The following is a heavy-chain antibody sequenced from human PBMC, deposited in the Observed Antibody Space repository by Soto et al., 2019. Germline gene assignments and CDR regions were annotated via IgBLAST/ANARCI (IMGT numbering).Heavy chain of an antibody. CDR3: ASQAYSRYYYYYYDMDV. V-gene: IGHV1-18*01. CDR2: ISAYNGNT. D-gene: IGHD2-21*01. Sequence: GASVKVSFKASGYTFTSYGISWVRQAPGQGLEWMGWISAYNGNTNYAQKLQGRVTMTTDTSTSTAYMELRSLRSDDTAVYYCASQAYSRYYYYYYDMDVWGQGPRSPSP. CDR1: GYTFTSYG. J-gene: IGHJ6*02.